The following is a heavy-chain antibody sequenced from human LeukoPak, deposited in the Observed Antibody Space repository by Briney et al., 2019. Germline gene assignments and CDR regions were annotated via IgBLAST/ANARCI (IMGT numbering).Heavy chain of an antibody. Sequence: PGGSLRLACAASGFTVSSNYMGWVRQAPGKGLEWVSVIYSGGRTYYADSVKGRFTISRDNSKNTLYLQMNSLRAEDTAVYYCARGTRALVPATDDAFDIWGQGTMVTVSS. D-gene: IGHD2-2*01. V-gene: IGHV3-66*02. CDR1: GFTVSSNY. CDR3: ARGTRALVPATDDAFDI. CDR2: IYSGGRT. J-gene: IGHJ3*02.